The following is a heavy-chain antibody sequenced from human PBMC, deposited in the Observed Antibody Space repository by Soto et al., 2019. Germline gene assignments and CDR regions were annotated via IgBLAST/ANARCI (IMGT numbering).Heavy chain of an antibody. J-gene: IGHJ6*02. CDR2: IIPIFGTA. Sequence: GASVKVSCKASGGTFSSYAISWVRQAPGQGLEWMGGIIPIFGTANYAQKFQGRVTITADESTSTAYMELSSLRSEGTAVYYCAVSTVTTQYYYYYYGMDVWGQGTTVTVSS. D-gene: IGHD4-17*01. CDR1: GGTFSSYA. V-gene: IGHV1-69*13. CDR3: AVSTVTTQYYYYYYGMDV.